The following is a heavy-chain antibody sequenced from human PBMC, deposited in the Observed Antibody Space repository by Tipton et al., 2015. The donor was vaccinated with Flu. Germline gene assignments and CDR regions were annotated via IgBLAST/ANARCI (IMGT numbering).Heavy chain of an antibody. J-gene: IGHJ4*02. CDR1: GYSFTSYW. D-gene: IGHD3-16*01. Sequence: QLVQSGAEVKKPGESLKISCKGSGYSFTSYWIGWVRQMPGKGLEWMGIIYPGDSDTRYSPSFQGQVTISADKSISTAYLQWSSLKASDPAMYYCALVPGMITFGGARFDYWGQGTLVTVSS. V-gene: IGHV5-51*01. CDR2: IYPGDSDT. CDR3: ALVPGMITFGGARFDY.